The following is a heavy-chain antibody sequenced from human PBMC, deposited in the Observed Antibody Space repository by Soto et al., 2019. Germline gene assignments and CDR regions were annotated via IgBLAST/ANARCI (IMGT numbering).Heavy chain of an antibody. Sequence: GGSLRLSCAASGFTVSSNYMSWVRQAPGKGLEWVSVIYSGGSTYYGYSVKGRFTISRDNSKNTLYLQMNSLRAEDTAVYYCARDETRPVGDYVWGDYYYYMDVWGKGTTVTVSS. J-gene: IGHJ6*03. V-gene: IGHV3-66*01. CDR2: IYSGGST. D-gene: IGHD3-16*01. CDR1: GFTVSSNY. CDR3: ARDETRPVGDYVWGDYYYYMDV.